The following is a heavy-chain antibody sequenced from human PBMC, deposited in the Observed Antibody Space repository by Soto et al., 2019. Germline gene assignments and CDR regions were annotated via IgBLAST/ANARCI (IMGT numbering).Heavy chain of an antibody. CDR2: INHSGSS. CDR1: GGSFSGYY. CDR3: ARLPRGYNYGMDV. J-gene: IGHJ6*02. V-gene: IGHV4-34*01. Sequence: SETLSLTCAVYGGSFSGYYWSWIRQPPGKGLEWIGEINHSGSSNYNPSLKSRVTISVDTSKNQFSLKLSSVTAADTAVYYCARLPRGYNYGMDVWGQGTTVTVSS.